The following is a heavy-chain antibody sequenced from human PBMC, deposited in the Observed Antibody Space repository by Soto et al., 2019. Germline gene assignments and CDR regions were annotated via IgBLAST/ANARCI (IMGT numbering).Heavy chain of an antibody. CDR1: GGSISSGGYY. CDR2: IYYSGTT. D-gene: IGHD3-10*01. CDR3: ARGYYYGSGTIILDY. Sequence: QVQLQESGPGLVKPSQTLSLTCTVSGGSISSGGYYWSWIRQHPGKGLEWIGYIYYSGTTFYNPSLKSRVTTSVDTSKNQFSLTLSSVTAADTAGYFCARGYYYGSGTIILDYWGQGTLVTVSS. J-gene: IGHJ4*02. V-gene: IGHV4-31*03.